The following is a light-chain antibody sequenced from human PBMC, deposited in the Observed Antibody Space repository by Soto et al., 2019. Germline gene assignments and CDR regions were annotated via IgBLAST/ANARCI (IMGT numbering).Light chain of an antibody. CDR1: QSVSSY. CDR2: DAS. Sequence: EIVLTQSPATLSLSPGERANISCRTSQSVSSYLAWYQQKPGQAPRLLIYDASNSATGIPARFSGSGSGTDFTLTISSLEPEDFAVYYCQQRINWITFGQGTRLEIK. V-gene: IGKV3-11*01. CDR3: QQRINWIT. J-gene: IGKJ5*01.